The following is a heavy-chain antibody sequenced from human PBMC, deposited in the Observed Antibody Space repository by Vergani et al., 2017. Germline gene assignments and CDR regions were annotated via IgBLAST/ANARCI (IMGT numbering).Heavy chain of an antibody. CDR1: GGSISSGDYY. D-gene: IGHD5-18*01. CDR2: IYYSGST. V-gene: IGHV4-30-4*08. Sequence: QVQLQESGPGLVKPSQTLSLTCTVSGGSISSGDYYWSWIRQPPGKGLEWIGYIYYSGSTYYNPSLKSRVTISVDTSKNQFSLKLSSVTAADTAVYYCARTTDTAMVTSPYDFDYWGQGTLVTVSS. J-gene: IGHJ4*02. CDR3: ARTTDTAMVTSPYDFDY.